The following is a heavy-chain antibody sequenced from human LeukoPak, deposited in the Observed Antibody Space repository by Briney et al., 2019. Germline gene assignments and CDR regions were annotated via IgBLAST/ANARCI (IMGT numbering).Heavy chain of an antibody. J-gene: IGHJ3*02. CDR2: INPNSGGI. CDR1: GYTFTDYY. D-gene: IGHD4-17*01. CDR3: ASRTTVDAFDI. V-gene: IGHV1-2*02. Sequence: GASVKVSCKASGYTFTDYYMHWVRQAPGQGLEWMGWINPNSGGIDYAQKFQGRVTLTGDTSISTAYMELSRLRSEDTAVYYCASRTTVDAFDIWGQGTMVTVSS.